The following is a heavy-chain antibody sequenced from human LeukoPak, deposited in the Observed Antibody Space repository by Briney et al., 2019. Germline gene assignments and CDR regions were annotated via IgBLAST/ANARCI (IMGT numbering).Heavy chain of an antibody. CDR2: ISSSGTI. Sequence: GGSLRLSCVGSGFIFSSYSMNWVRQAPGKGLEWISYISSSGTIYYADSVKGRFTISRDNAKNSLYLQMNSLRAEDTAVYYCARGLGSGRHAFDIWGQGTMVTVSS. CDR1: GFIFSSYS. D-gene: IGHD3-10*01. CDR3: ARGLGSGRHAFDI. V-gene: IGHV3-48*01. J-gene: IGHJ3*02.